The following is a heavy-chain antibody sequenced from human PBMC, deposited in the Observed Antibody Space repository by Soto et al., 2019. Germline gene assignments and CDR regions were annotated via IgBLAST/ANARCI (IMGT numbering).Heavy chain of an antibody. V-gene: IGHV5-10-1*01. CDR1: GYSFTSYW. CDR2: IDPSDSYT. CDR3: ARYGHSSSSNYYCGMDV. J-gene: IGHJ6*02. Sequence: GESLKISCKGSGYSFTSYWISWVRQMPGKGLEWMGRIDPSDSYTNYSPSFQGHVTISADKSISTAYLQWSSLKASDTAMYYCARYGHSSSSNYYCGMDVWGQGTTVTV. D-gene: IGHD6-6*01.